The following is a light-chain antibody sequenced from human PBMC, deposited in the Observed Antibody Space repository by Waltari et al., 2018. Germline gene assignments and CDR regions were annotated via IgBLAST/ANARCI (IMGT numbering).Light chain of an antibody. CDR3: SSYADNTLV. J-gene: IGLJ3*02. Sequence: QSALTQPPSASGSPGQSVTIPCPGTSSDYVSWFQPHPGKAPKLMIYEVSKRPSGVPDRFSGSKSGNTASLTVSGLQADDEAHYYCSSYADNTLVFGGGTKLTVL. V-gene: IGLV2-8*01. CDR1: SSDY. CDR2: EVS.